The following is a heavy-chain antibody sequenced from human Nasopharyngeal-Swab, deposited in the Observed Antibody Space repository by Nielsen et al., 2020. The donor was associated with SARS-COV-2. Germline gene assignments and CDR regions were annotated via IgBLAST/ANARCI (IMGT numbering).Heavy chain of an antibody. Sequence: GSLRLSCAVYGGSFSGYYWSWIRQPPGKGLERIGEINHSGSTNYNPSLKSRVTISVDTSKNQFSLKLSSVTAADTAVYYCAGRSITIFGVVSPPWGQGTLVTVSS. CDR2: INHSGST. V-gene: IGHV4-34*01. D-gene: IGHD3-3*01. CDR3: AGRSITIFGVVSPP. J-gene: IGHJ4*02. CDR1: GGSFSGYY.